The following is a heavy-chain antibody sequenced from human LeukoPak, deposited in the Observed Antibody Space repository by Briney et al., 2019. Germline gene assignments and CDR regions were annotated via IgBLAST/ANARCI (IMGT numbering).Heavy chain of an antibody. Sequence: GGSLRLSCVASGFTFGKYWMSWVRQAPGKGLEWVANIKLDGSEKNYVDSVKGRFTISRDNTKNSLYLQMNSLRVEDTAVYYCARDHLFRGMDVWGQGTTVTVSS. CDR3: ARDHLFRGMDV. J-gene: IGHJ6*02. V-gene: IGHV3-7*03. CDR1: GFTFGKYW. CDR2: IKLDGSEK. D-gene: IGHD3-3*01.